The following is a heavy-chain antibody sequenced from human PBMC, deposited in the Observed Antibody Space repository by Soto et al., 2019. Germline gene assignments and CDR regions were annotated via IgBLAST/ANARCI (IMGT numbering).Heavy chain of an antibody. D-gene: IGHD4-17*01. J-gene: IGHJ4*02. V-gene: IGHV1-24*01. CDR3: AADYGGTYYFDY. CDR2: FDPEGGGT. CDR1: GYTFTGYY. Sequence: ASVKVSCKASGYTFTGYYMHWVRQAPGQGLEWMGCFDPEGGGTNYAQKFQGRVTMTEDTSTDTAYMELSSLRSEDTAVYYCAADYGGTYYFDYWGQGTLVTVSS.